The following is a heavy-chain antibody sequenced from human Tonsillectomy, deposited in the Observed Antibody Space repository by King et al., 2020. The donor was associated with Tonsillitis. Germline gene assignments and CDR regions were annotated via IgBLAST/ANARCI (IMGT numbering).Heavy chain of an antibody. CDR3: AGSCRGTQKPFDI. CDR1: GFTFSTYE. D-gene: IGHD3-16*01. CDR2: ISSGGTTI. V-gene: IGHV3-48*03. Sequence: VQLVESGGGLVQPGGSLRLSCAASGFTFSTYEMNWVRQAPGKGLEWVSYISSGGTTIDYADSVKGRFTISRDNAKNSLYLQMNSLRAEDTAVYYCAGSCRGTQKPFDIWGQGTMVTVSS. J-gene: IGHJ3*02.